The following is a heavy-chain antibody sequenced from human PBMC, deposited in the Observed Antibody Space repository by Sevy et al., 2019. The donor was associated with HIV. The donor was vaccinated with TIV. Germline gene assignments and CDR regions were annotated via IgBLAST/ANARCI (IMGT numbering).Heavy chain of an antibody. CDR3: TYYYDSSGYPGFDY. J-gene: IGHJ4*02. Sequence: GGSLRLSCAASGFSFTWYWMSWVRQTPEKGLEWVGRIKSQTEGGTTDYAAPVKGRFTISRDESKDTLYLQMNTLKTEDTAVYYCTYYYDSSGYPGFDYWGQGTLVTVSS. D-gene: IGHD3-22*01. CDR1: GFSFTWYW. CDR2: IKSQTEGGTT. V-gene: IGHV3-15*01.